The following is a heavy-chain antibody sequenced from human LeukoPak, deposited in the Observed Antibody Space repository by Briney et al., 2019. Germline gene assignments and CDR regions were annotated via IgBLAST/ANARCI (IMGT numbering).Heavy chain of an antibody. D-gene: IGHD1-26*01. V-gene: IGHV3-30*04. CDR1: GFSFRRYD. J-gene: IGHJ5*02. Sequence: GGSLRLSCAASGFSFRRYDMHRVRQAPGKGLEWVAATSYDGTSELYADFVKGRFSISRDNSRNTLSLQMDTLRPEDTAIYYCARAKGLAGSYLDNWFDPWGQGTRVIVSS. CDR2: TSYDGTSE. CDR3: ARAKGLAGSYLDNWFDP.